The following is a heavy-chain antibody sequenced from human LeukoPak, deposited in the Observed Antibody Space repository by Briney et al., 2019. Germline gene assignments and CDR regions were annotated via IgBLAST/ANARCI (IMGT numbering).Heavy chain of an antibody. D-gene: IGHD6-6*01. CDR2: IYYSGST. V-gene: IGHV4-59*01. CDR1: GGSISSYY. Sequence: PSETLSLTCTVSGGSISSYYWSWIRQPPGKGLEWIGYIYYSGSTNYNPSLKSRVTISVDTSKNQFSLKLSSVTAADTAVYYCARLSIAASTFDYWGQGTLVTVSS. CDR3: ARLSIAASTFDY. J-gene: IGHJ4*02.